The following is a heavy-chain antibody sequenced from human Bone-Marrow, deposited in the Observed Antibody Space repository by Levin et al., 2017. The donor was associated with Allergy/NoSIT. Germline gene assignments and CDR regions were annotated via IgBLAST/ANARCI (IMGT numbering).Heavy chain of an antibody. CDR2: INPNSGGT. Sequence: GGSLRLSCKASGYTFTGYYMHWVRQAPGQGLEWMGWINPNSGGTNYAQKFQGRVTMTRDTSISTAYMELSRLRSDDTAVYYCARRTCSGGSCYLLFDYWGQGTLVTVSS. J-gene: IGHJ4*02. CDR3: ARRTCSGGSCYLLFDY. D-gene: IGHD2-15*01. CDR1: GYTFTGYY. V-gene: IGHV1-2*02.